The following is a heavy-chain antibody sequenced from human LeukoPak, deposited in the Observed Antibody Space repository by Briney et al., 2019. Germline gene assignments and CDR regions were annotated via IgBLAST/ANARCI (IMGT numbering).Heavy chain of an antibody. V-gene: IGHV4-34*01. CDR1: GGSFSGYY. CDR3: ARALKARIIAARPRRAFDI. CDR2: INHSGST. J-gene: IGHJ3*02. D-gene: IGHD6-6*01. Sequence: SETLSLTCAVYGGSFSGYYWSWIRQPPGKGLEWIGEINHSGSTNYNPPLKSRVTISVDTSKNQFSLKLSSVTAADTAVYYCARALKARIIAARPRRAFDIWGQGTMVTVSS.